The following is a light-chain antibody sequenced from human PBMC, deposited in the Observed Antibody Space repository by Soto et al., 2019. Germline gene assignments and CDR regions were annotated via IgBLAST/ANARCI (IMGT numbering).Light chain of an antibody. Sequence: EIVLTQSPCTLSLSPGERATISCRASQSVSSSYLAWYQQKPGQAPRLLTHGASSRATGIPDRSSCSGSGLYVPLTISRLEPEDSAVQYCQQYGSFPHTFGQGTKLEIK. J-gene: IGKJ2*01. CDR1: QSVSSSY. CDR2: GAS. CDR3: QQYGSFPHT. V-gene: IGKV3-20*01.